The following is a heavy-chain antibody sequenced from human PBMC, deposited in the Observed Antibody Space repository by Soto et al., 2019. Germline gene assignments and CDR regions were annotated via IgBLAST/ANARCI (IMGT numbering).Heavy chain of an antibody. Sequence: SETLSLTCSVSGGSISSSSYYWGWIRQPPGKELEWIGSIYYSGSTNYNPSLKSRVTISVDTSKNQFSLKLSSVTAADTAVYYCARIARGVIDYYVMDVWGQGTMVTVSS. CDR2: IYYSGST. D-gene: IGHD3-10*01. J-gene: IGHJ6*02. V-gene: IGHV4-39*01. CDR1: GGSISSSSYY. CDR3: ARIARGVIDYYVMDV.